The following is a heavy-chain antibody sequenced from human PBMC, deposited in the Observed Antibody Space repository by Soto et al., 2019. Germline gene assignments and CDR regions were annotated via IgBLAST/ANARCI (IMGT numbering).Heavy chain of an antibody. J-gene: IGHJ4*02. V-gene: IGHV2-5*02. CDR3: AHRRRAAGGYFFDY. Sequence: QITLKESGPTLVKPTQTLTLTCTFSGFSLSTSGVGVGWIRQPPGKALEWLALIYWDDDKRYSPSLKSRLTITKDISKNQVVITMTNMDPMDTATYYCAHRRRAAGGYFFDYWGQGTLVTVSS. D-gene: IGHD6-25*01. CDR2: IYWDDDK. CDR1: GFSLSTSGVG.